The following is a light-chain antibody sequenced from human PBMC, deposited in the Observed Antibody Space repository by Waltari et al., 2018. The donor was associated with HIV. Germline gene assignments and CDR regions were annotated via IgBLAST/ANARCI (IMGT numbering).Light chain of an antibody. Sequence: QSALTQPRSVSASPGQSVTISCTGTSSDVRGYEPVSWYLQHPGKVPKRMIYELIRLPAVVADCFSGSETGTTASLTSSGRLTADEADYFCCSYADTCTYGLFGGGTKLTVL. V-gene: IGLV2-11*01. CDR2: ELI. CDR1: SSDVRGYEP. J-gene: IGLJ3*02. CDR3: CSYADTCTYGL.